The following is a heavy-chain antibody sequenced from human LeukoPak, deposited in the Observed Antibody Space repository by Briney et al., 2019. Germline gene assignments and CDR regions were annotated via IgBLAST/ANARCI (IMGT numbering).Heavy chain of an antibody. CDR2: ISGSGGST. Sequence: GGSLRLSCAASGFTFSSYAMSWVRQAPGKGLEWVSAISGSGGSTYYADSVKGRFTISRDNSKNTLYLQMNSLRAEDTAAYYCAKDYDFWSGSFDAFNIWGQGTMVTVSS. J-gene: IGHJ3*02. D-gene: IGHD3-3*01. V-gene: IGHV3-23*01. CDR3: AKDYDFWSGSFDAFNI. CDR1: GFTFSSYA.